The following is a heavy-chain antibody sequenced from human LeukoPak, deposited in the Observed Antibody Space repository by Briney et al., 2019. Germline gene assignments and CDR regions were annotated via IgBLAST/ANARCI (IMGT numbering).Heavy chain of an antibody. J-gene: IGHJ4*02. Sequence: SETLSLTCTVSGGSMSGYYWTWIRQPPGKGLEWIGYIYYSGSTKYNPSLKSRLTISVDTSKNQFSVKLNSVTAADTAVYYCARGIRGGSPTFDYWGQGTLATVSS. V-gene: IGHV4-59*01. CDR3: ARGIRGGSPTFDY. CDR1: GGSMSGYY. CDR2: IYYSGST. D-gene: IGHD2-21*01.